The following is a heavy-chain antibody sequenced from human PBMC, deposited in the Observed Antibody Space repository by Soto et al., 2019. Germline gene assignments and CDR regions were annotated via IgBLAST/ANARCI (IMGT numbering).Heavy chain of an antibody. J-gene: IGHJ3*02. Sequence: SPTLSLTCTVSGGSISSGGYYWSWIRQHPGKGLEWIGYIYYSGSTYYNPSLKSRVTISVDTSKNQFSLRLSSVTAADTAVYYCARDFGQPNAFDIWGQGTMVTVSS. V-gene: IGHV4-31*03. D-gene: IGHD3-3*01. CDR1: GGSISSGGYY. CDR3: ARDFGQPNAFDI. CDR2: IYYSGST.